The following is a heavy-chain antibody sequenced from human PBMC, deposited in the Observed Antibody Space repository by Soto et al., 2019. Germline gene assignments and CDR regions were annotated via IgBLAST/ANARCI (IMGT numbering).Heavy chain of an antibody. D-gene: IGHD6-13*01. V-gene: IGHV3-30-3*01. CDR2: ISYDGSNK. Sequence: PGGSLRLSCAASGFTFSSYAMHWVRQAPGKGLEWVAVISYDGSNKYYADSVKGRFTISRDNSKNTLYLQMNSLRAEDTAVYYCARDYFLEQQLFYLFPGPPPGDYWGQGTLVTVSS. CDR3: ARDYFLEQQLFYLFPGPPPGDY. CDR1: GFTFSSYA. J-gene: IGHJ4*02.